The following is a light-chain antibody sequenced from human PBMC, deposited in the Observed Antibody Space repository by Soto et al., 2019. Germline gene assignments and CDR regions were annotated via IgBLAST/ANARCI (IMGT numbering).Light chain of an antibody. Sequence: DIVLTQSPATLAVSPGERATLSCRASPGVSTYLAWYQQKPGQAPRLLIYYASNRATGIPARFSGSGSGTDFTLTTASLEPEDCAAYYCQQRSNCPLTFGGGTKLEIK. CDR1: PGVSTY. J-gene: IGKJ4*01. CDR2: YAS. V-gene: IGKV3-11*01. CDR3: QQRSNCPLT.